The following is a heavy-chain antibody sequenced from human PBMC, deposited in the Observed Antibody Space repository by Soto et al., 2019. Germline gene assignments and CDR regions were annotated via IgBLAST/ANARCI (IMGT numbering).Heavy chain of an antibody. V-gene: IGHV4-34*01. CDR3: ARGHPRSFLSTVEVASYWFDP. CDR2: INRGGSTNRNPEISHTANT. Sequence: QVQLQQWGAGLLKPSETLSLTCAVYGGSFSSYYWSWIRQPPGKGLEWIGEINRGGSTNRNPEISHTANTNCNPSLKSRVTISVDTSKNQFSLKLRSVTAADTAVYYCARGHPRSFLSTVEVASYWFDPWGQGTLVAVSS. J-gene: IGHJ5*02. CDR1: GGSFSSYY. D-gene: IGHD2-15*01.